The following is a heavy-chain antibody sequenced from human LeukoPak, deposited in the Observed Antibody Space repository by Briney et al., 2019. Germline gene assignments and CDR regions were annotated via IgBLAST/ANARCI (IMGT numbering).Heavy chain of an antibody. CDR3: ARGPPIVRIAAAAPGDY. D-gene: IGHD6-13*01. Sequence: SVKVSCKASGYTFTSYGISWVRPAPGQGLEWMGWISAYNGNTNYAQKLQGRVTMTTDTSTSTAYMELRSLRSDDTAVYYCARGPPIVRIAAAAPGDYWGQGTLVTVSS. CDR2: ISAYNGNT. CDR1: GYTFTSYG. V-gene: IGHV1-18*01. J-gene: IGHJ4*02.